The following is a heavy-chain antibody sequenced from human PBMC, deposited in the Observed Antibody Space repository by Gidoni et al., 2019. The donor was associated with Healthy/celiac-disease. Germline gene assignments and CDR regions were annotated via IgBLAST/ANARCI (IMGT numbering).Heavy chain of an antibody. V-gene: IGHV4-38-2*01. CDR2: IYHSGST. CDR3: ARSPAVAGDY. J-gene: IGHJ4*02. CDR1: GYSISRGYY. Sequence: QVQLQESGPGLVKPSETLSLTCAVSGYSISRGYYWGWIRQPPGKGLEWIGSIYHSGSTYYNPSLKSRVTISVDTSKNQFSLKLSSVTAADTAVYYCARSPAVAGDYWGQGTLVTVSS. D-gene: IGHD6-19*01.